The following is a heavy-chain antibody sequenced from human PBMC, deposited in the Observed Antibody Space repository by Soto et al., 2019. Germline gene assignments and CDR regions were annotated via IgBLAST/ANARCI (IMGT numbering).Heavy chain of an antibody. CDR1: GFTFSNYG. CDR3: AKGDRIAAAGHFDY. J-gene: IGHJ4*02. D-gene: IGHD6-13*01. CDR2: ISYDGSNK. V-gene: IGHV3-30*18. Sequence: QVQLVESGGGVVQPGRSLRLSCAASGFTFSNYGMHWVRQAPGKGLEWVAVISYDGSNKYYADSVKGRFTISRDNYKNTLYLQMNSLRAEDTAVYYCAKGDRIAAAGHFDYWGQGTLVTVSS.